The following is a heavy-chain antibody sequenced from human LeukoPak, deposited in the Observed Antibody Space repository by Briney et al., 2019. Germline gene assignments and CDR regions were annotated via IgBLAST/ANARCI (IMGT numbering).Heavy chain of an antibody. CDR2: ISSSSSYI. D-gene: IGHD2-2*01. CDR3: ANSPKALGYCSRTSCYG. J-gene: IGHJ4*02. Sequence: PGGSLRPSCAASGFTFSSYSMNWVRQAPGKGLEWVSSISSSSSYIYYADSVKGRFTISRDNAKNSLYLQMNSLRAEDTAVYYCANSPKALGYCSRTSCYGWGQGTLVTVSS. CDR1: GFTFSSYS. V-gene: IGHV3-21*01.